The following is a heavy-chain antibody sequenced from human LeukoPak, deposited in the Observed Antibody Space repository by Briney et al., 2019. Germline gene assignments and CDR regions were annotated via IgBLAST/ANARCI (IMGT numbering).Heavy chain of an antibody. CDR1: GYRFSSYW. V-gene: IGHV5-51*01. CDR3: ARHRYSSGLDAFDI. CDR2: IYPGDSDT. D-gene: IGHD6-19*01. Sequence: GESLKISCQDSGYRFSSYWIGWVRQMPGKGLEWMGIIYPGDSDTRYSPSFQGQVTISADKSISTAYLQWSSLKASDTAMYYCARHRYSSGLDAFDIWGQGTMVTVSS. J-gene: IGHJ3*02.